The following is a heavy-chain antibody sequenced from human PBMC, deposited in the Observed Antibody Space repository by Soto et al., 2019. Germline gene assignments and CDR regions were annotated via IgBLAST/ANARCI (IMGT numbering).Heavy chain of an antibody. CDR2: INHSGST. CDR1: GGSFSGYY. D-gene: IGHD4-17*01. V-gene: IGHV4-34*01. J-gene: IGHJ4*02. Sequence: PSETLSLTWAVYGGSFSGYYWSWLRQPPGTGLEWIGYINHSGSTYYNPSLKSRVTISVDRSKNQFSLKLSSVTAADTAVYYCARSQTTVTSYDYWGQGTLVTVSS. CDR3: ARSQTTVTSYDY.